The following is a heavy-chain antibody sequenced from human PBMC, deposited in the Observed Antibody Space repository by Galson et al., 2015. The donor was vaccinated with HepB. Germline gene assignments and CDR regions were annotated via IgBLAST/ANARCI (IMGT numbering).Heavy chain of an antibody. CDR2: IKSESDGGTT. V-gene: IGHV3-15*07. D-gene: IGHD2-2*02. J-gene: IGHJ4*02. CDR1: GFTFSNAW. Sequence: SLRLSCAASGFTFSNAWMNWVRQAPGKGLEWVGRIKSESDGGTTDYAAPVKGRFTISRDDSKNTLYLQMNSLKTEDTAVYFCTTGYCSSSSCHKSSYFDYWGQGTLVSVSS. CDR3: TTGYCSSSSCHKSSYFDY.